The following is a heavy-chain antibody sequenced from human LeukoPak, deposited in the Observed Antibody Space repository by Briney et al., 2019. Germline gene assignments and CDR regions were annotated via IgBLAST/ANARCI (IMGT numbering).Heavy chain of an antibody. Sequence: GGSLRLSCAASGFTFSSYSMNWVRQAPGKGLEWVSSISSSSSYIYYADSVKGRFTISRDNAKNSLYLQMNSLRAEDTAVYYCARDRVEYGSGSYGSPYTLYYYYYGMDVWGQGTTVTVSS. J-gene: IGHJ6*02. V-gene: IGHV3-21*01. CDR3: ARDRVEYGSGSYGSPYTLYYYYYGMDV. CDR2: ISSSSSYI. CDR1: GFTFSSYS. D-gene: IGHD3-10*01.